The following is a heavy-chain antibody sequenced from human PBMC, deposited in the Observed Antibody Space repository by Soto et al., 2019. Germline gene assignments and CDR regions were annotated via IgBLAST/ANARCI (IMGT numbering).Heavy chain of an antibody. D-gene: IGHD2-21*02. CDR3: ARGGHIAVVTASVDY. CDR2: IHPSGGGT. V-gene: IGHV1-46*02. CDR1: GYTFNTYY. J-gene: IGHJ4*02. Sequence: QVQLVQSGAEVRKPGASVKVSCKPSGYTFNTYYLHWLRQAPGQALEWMGVIHPSGGGTTYAQKFLGRVTVTRATSTTTVFMELSSLRSDDPAVYYCARGGHIAVVTASVDYWGQGTLATVSS.